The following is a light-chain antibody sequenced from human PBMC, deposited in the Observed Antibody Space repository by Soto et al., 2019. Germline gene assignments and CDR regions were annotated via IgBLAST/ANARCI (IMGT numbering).Light chain of an antibody. CDR3: QQYNNWPQIT. CDR2: DAS. J-gene: IGKJ5*01. CDR1: QSVSSY. Sequence: VLPESPVTLSLSPGERATLSCRASQSVSSYLAWYQQKPGQAPRLLIYDASNRATGIPARFSGSGSGTEFTLTISSLQSEDFAVYYCQQYNNWPQITFGQGTRLET. V-gene: IGKV3-15*01.